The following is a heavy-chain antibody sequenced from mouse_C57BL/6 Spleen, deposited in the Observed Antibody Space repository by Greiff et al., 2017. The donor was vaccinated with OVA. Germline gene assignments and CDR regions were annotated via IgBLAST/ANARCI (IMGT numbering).Heavy chain of an antibody. Sequence: QVQLQQSGAELVKPGASVKISCKASGYAFSSYWMNWVKQRPGKGLEWIGQIYPGDGDTNYNGKFKGKATLTADKSSSTAYMQLSSLTSEDSAVYFCARGGTTVVEGYWYFDVWGTGTTVTVSS. CDR3: ARGGTTVVEGYWYFDV. D-gene: IGHD1-1*01. CDR2: IYPGDGDT. CDR1: GYAFSSYW. J-gene: IGHJ1*03. V-gene: IGHV1-80*01.